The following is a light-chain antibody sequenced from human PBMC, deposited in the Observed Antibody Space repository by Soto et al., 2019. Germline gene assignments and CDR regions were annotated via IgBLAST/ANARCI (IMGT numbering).Light chain of an antibody. V-gene: IGKV3D-15*01. J-gene: IGKJ4*01. Sequence: EIVMTQSPATLSVSPGERATLSCRASQSVSSNLAWYQRKPGQAPRLLIYGASTRATGIPARFSGSGSGTEFTLTISSLQSEDFAVYYCQQYNGWPLTFGGRTKVDIK. CDR1: QSVSSN. CDR3: QQYNGWPLT. CDR2: GAS.